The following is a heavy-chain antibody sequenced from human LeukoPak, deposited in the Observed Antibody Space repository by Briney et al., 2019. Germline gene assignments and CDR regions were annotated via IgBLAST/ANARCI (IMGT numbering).Heavy chain of an antibody. J-gene: IGHJ6*02. CDR2: ISSNGGST. V-gene: IGHV3-64*01. D-gene: IGHD5-18*01. CDR3: ARGPDTPSRGYSYGTETAYYYGMDV. CDR1: GFTFSSYA. Sequence: GGSLRLSCAASGFTFSSYAMHWVRQAPGKGLEYVSAISSNGGSTYYANSVKGRFTISRDNSKNTLYLQMGSLRAEDMAVYYCARGPDTPSRGYSYGTETAYYYGMDVWGQGTTVTVSS.